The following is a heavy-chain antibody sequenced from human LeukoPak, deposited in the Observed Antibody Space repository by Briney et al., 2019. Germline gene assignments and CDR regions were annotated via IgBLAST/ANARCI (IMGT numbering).Heavy chain of an antibody. V-gene: IGHV3-9*01. J-gene: IGHJ6*02. Sequence: GGSLRLSCAASGFTFDDYAMHWVRQAPGKGLEWVSGISWNSGSIDYAESVKGRFTISSDNAKNSLYLQMTSLRAEDTALYYCAKDMGPTYYYDSSGSNYYYYYGMDVWGQGTTVTVSS. CDR1: GFTFDDYA. CDR2: ISWNSGSI. CDR3: AKDMGPTYYYDSSGSNYYYYYGMDV. D-gene: IGHD3-22*01.